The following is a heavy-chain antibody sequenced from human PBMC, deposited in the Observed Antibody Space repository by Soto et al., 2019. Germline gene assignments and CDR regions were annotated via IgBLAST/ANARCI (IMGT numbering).Heavy chain of an antibody. D-gene: IGHD3-9*01. Sequence: AGXSLRLSSAASGFTFRSYAMHWGRQAPGKGLEWVAVISYDGSNKYYADSVKGRFTISRDNSKNTLYLQMNSLRAEDTAVYYCAEMTGHDIMDYWGQGTLVTVSS. CDR1: GFTFRSYA. CDR2: ISYDGSNK. J-gene: IGHJ4*02. V-gene: IGHV3-30-3*01. CDR3: AEMTGHDIMDY.